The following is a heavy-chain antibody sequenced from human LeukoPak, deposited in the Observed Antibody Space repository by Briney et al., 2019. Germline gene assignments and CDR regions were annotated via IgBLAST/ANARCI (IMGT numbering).Heavy chain of an antibody. D-gene: IGHD2-2*01. CDR3: ARDQDFALPAERFDY. CDR1: GYTFTSYG. J-gene: IGHJ4*02. Sequence: GASVKVSCKASGYTFTSYGISWVRQAPGQGLEWMGWISAYNGNTNYAQKLQGRVTMTTDTSTSTAYMELRSLRSDDTAVYYCARDQDFALPAERFDYWGQGTLVTVSS. CDR2: ISAYNGNT. V-gene: IGHV1-18*01.